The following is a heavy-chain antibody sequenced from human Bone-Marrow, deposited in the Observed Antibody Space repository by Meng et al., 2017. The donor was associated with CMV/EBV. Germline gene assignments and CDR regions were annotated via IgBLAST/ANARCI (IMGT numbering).Heavy chain of an antibody. CDR3: ARVKFLKAIFGVDAGSMDV. D-gene: IGHD3-3*01. CDR1: GYTFTGHY. V-gene: IGHV1-2*02. CDR2: INPQSGDT. Sequence: ASVKVSCKASGYTFTGHYMHWVRQAPGQGLEWMGWINPQSGDTNYAQNFQGTVTLTRDTSISTAYMELSTLRSDDTAVYYCARVKFLKAIFGVDAGSMDVWGQGTTVTVSS. J-gene: IGHJ6*02.